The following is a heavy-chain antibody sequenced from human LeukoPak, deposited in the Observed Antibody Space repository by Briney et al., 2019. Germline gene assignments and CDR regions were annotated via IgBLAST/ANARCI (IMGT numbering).Heavy chain of an antibody. D-gene: IGHD3-3*01. CDR1: GYTFTSYG. J-gene: IGHJ4*02. CDR2: ISAYNGNT. V-gene: IGHV1-18*01. Sequence: ASVKVSCKASGYTFTSYGISWVRQAPGQGLEWMGWISAYNGNTNYAQKLQGRVTMTTDTSTSTAYMELRSLRSDDTAVYYCARDAITIFGVVILPYYFDYWGQGTLVTVSS. CDR3: ARDAITIFGVVILPYYFDY.